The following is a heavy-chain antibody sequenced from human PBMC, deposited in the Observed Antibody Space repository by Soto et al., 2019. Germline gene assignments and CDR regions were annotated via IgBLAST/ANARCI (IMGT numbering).Heavy chain of an antibody. D-gene: IGHD4-17*01. J-gene: IGHJ4*02. CDR3: ARYHGDYEYYFDY. CDR1: GGSFSGYY. CDR2: INHSGST. Sequence: SETLSLTCAVYGGSFSGYYCSWIRQPPGKGLEWIGEINHSGSTNYNPSLKSRVTISVDTSKNQFSLKLSSVTAADTAVYYCARYHGDYEYYFDYWGQGTLVTVSS. V-gene: IGHV4-34*01.